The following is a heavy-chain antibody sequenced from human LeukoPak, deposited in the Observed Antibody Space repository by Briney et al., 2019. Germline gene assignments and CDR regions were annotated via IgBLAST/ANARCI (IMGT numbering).Heavy chain of an antibody. D-gene: IGHD2-21*01. CDR2: INHSGST. CDR3: ASDWSALGY. J-gene: IGHJ4*02. V-gene: IGHV4-34*01. Sequence: SETLSLTCAVYGGSFSGYYWSWIRQPPGKGLEWIGEINHSGSTNYNPSLKSRVTISVDTSKNQFSLKLSSVTAADTAVYYCASDWSALGYWGQGTLVTVS. CDR1: GGSFSGYY.